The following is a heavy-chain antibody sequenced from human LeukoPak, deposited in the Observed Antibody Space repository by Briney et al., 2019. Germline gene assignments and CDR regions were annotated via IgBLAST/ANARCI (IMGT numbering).Heavy chain of an antibody. CDR1: GFTFSDYS. Sequence: GGSLRLSCAASGFTFSDYSMRWVRQVPGRGPEWVANVNRDGSETYYLDSVKGRFTISKDNAKNSLYLQMNSLRAEDTALYHCARNNAMDVWGQGTTVIVSS. CDR3: ARNNAMDV. V-gene: IGHV3-7*03. D-gene: IGHD2-8*01. J-gene: IGHJ6*02. CDR2: VNRDGSET.